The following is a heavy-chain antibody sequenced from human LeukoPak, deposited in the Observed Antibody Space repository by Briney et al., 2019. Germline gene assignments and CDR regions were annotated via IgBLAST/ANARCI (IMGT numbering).Heavy chain of an antibody. V-gene: IGHV4-31*03. CDR2: IFYSGST. Sequence: SETLSLTCTVSGGSLSSGGHYWSWIRQHPGKGLEWIGYIFYSGSTYYNPSLKSRVTISVDTSKNQFSLNLNSVTVADTAVYYCASRSPPGKTGYFDYWGQGTLVTVSS. CDR3: ASRSPPGKTGYFDY. J-gene: IGHJ4*02. D-gene: IGHD4-23*01. CDR1: GGSLSSGGHY.